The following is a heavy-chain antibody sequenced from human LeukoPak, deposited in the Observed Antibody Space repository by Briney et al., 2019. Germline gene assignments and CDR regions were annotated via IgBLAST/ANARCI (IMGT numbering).Heavy chain of an antibody. J-gene: IGHJ6*02. Sequence: GGSLRLSCAASGFTFSSYSMNWVRQAPGKGLGWVSSISSSSSYIYYADSVKGRFTISRDNAKNSLYLQMNSLRAEDTAVYYCARDWSSCWLQAYGMDVWGQGTTVTVSS. CDR1: GFTFSSYS. CDR3: ARDWSSCWLQAYGMDV. D-gene: IGHD6-13*01. V-gene: IGHV3-21*01. CDR2: ISSSSSYI.